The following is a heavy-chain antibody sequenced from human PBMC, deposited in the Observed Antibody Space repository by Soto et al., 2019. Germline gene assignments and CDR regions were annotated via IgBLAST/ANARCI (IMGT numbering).Heavy chain of an antibody. D-gene: IGHD1-26*01. CDR1: GFTFSTYS. CDR2: ISSSTTI. CDR3: AREGGNYFDY. V-gene: IGHV3-48*01. Sequence: EVQLVESGGGLIQPGGSLRLSCAASGFTFSTYSMNWVRQAPGKGLEWVSYISSSTTIYYADSVKGRFTISRDNAKNSLFLQINSLRAEDTAVYYCAREGGNYFDYWGQGTLVTVSA. J-gene: IGHJ4*02.